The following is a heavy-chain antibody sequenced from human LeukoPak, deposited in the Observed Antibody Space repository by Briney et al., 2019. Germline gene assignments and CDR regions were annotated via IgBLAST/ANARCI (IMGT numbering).Heavy chain of an antibody. J-gene: IGHJ5*02. V-gene: IGHV3-21*01. Sequence: PGGSLRLSCAASGFTFSSYSMNWVRQAPGKGLEWVSSISSSSSYIYYADSVKGRFTISRDNAKNSLYLQMYSLRAEDTAVYYCARDRIEYCSGGSCYDAWFDPWGQGTLVTVSS. CDR2: ISSSSSYI. CDR1: GFTFSSYS. D-gene: IGHD2-15*01. CDR3: ARDRIEYCSGGSCYDAWFDP.